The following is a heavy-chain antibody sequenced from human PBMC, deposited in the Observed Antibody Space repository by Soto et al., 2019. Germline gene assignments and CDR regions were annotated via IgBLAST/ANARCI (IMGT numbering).Heavy chain of an antibody. CDR3: XXXXIAFYNWFDP. D-gene: IGHD3-3*02. Sequence: QLQLQESGPGLVKPSETLSLTCTVSGGSISSSSYYWGWIRQPPGKGLEWIGSIYYSGSTYYNPXXXXXXXXXXXXXXXXXXXXXXXXXXXXXXXXXXXXXXIAFYNWFDPWGQGTLVTVSS. V-gene: IGHV4-39*01. J-gene: IGHJ5*02. CDR1: GGSISSSSYY. CDR2: IYYSGST.